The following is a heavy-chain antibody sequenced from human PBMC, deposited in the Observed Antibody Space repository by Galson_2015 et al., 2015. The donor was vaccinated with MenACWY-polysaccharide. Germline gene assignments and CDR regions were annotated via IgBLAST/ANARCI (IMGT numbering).Heavy chain of an antibody. J-gene: IGHJ4*02. CDR1: GYTFTSYD. CDR2: MSPKSGCK. Sequence: SVKVSCKASGYTFTSYDINWVRQATGQGLEWMGWMSPKSGCKGYAQKIQDRVTMTSDTSRSTAYMELSGLRSEDTAVYYCARVNGDIDYWGQGTLVTVSS. CDR3: ARVNGDIDY. V-gene: IGHV1-8*01. D-gene: IGHD4-17*01.